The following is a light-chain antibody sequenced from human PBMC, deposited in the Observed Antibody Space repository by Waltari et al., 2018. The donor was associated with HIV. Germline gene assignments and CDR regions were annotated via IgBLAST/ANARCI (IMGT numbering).Light chain of an antibody. CDR3: CSYTGSSTRRPYV. J-gene: IGLJ1*01. CDR1: SSDVGSCNL. V-gene: IGLV2-23*01. Sequence: QSALTQPASVSGSPGQSITISCTGTSSDVGSCNLVSWYQQHPGKAPKVMIYEGSKRPAGVSNRFSGSKSGNTASLTISGLQAEDEADYYCCSYTGSSTRRPYVFGTGTKVTVL. CDR2: EGS.